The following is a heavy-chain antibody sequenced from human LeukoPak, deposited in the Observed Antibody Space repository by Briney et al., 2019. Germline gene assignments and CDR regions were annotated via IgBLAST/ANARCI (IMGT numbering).Heavy chain of an antibody. Sequence: GGSLRLSCAASGFTFSSYAMSWVRQGPGEGLEWVSAISGSGGSTYYADSVKGRFTISRDNSKNTLYLQMNSLRAEDTAVYYCAKDFSSSGWHYSFGYWGQGTLVTVSS. V-gene: IGHV3-23*01. D-gene: IGHD6-19*01. CDR1: GFTFSSYA. J-gene: IGHJ4*02. CDR2: ISGSGGST. CDR3: AKDFSSSGWHYSFGY.